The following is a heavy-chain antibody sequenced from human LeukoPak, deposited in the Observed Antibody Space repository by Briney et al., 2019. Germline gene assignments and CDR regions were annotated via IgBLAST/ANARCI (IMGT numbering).Heavy chain of an antibody. Sequence: ASVKVSCKASGYTFTGYYMHWVRQAPGQGLEWMGWMNPNSGNTGYAQKFQGRVTITRNTSISTAYMELSSLRSEDTAVYYCAKNIGGLDYWGQGTLVTVSS. CDR1: GYTFTGYY. D-gene: IGHD3-10*01. J-gene: IGHJ4*02. CDR3: AKNIGGLDY. V-gene: IGHV1-8*03. CDR2: MNPNSGNT.